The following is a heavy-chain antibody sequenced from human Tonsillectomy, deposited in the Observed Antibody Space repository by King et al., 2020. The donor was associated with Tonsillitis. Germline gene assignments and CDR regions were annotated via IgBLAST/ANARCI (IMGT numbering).Heavy chain of an antibody. CDR3: ARDGSGNNGWDGIVDH. D-gene: IGHD5-12*01. Sequence: QLVQSGAEVKTPGASVRVSCKASGYTFPNYGFSWVRQAPGQGLEWLGWVSGHNGNTNYAQKFRGRVSMTTDTPTTTAYMELRSLRSDDTAVYYCARDGSGNNGWDGIVDHWGQGTHVTVSA. J-gene: IGHJ4*02. CDR1: GYTFPNYG. V-gene: IGHV1-18*01. CDR2: VSGHNGNT.